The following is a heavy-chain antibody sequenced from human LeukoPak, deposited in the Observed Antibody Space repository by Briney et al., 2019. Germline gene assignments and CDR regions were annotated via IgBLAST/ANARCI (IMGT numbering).Heavy chain of an antibody. CDR1: GFTFSSYT. D-gene: IGHD4-17*01. V-gene: IGHV3-48*02. Sequence: GGSLRLSCAASGFTFSSYTMNWVRQAPGKGLKWLSYISGGSSPIYYADSVKGRFTITRDDAKNSIYLQMNSLRDEDTAVYYCARDRDYAFDYWGQGALVTVSS. CDR3: ARDRDYAFDY. CDR2: ISGGSSPI. J-gene: IGHJ4*02.